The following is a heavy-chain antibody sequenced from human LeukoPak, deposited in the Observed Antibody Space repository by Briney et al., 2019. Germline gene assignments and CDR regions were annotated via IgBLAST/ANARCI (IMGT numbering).Heavy chain of an antibody. V-gene: IGHV4-59*01. Sequence: SETLSLTCTVSNGSISSDYWTWIRQPPGKGLEWIGYIYYSGSTRYSPSLESRATISLDTSRNQFSLKLTSMTAADTAVYYCARLTTRPGGIRPLIMDFWGQGTLVTVSS. CDR1: NGSISSDY. D-gene: IGHD3-10*01. J-gene: IGHJ4*02. CDR3: ARLTTRPGGIRPLIMDF. CDR2: IYYSGST.